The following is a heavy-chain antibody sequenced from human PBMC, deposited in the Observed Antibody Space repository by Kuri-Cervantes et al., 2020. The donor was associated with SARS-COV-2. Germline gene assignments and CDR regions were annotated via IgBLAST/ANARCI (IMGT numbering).Heavy chain of an antibody. CDR1: GCTFTGYY. D-gene: IGHD2-2*01. V-gene: IGHV1-2*02. Sequence: ASVKVSCKASGCTFTGYYMHWVRQAPGQGLEWMGWINPNSGGTNYAQKFQGRVTMTRDTSISTAYMELSRLRSDDTAVYYCARASSIVVVPAAPFDYWGQGTLVTVSS. CDR2: INPNSGGT. CDR3: ARASSIVVVPAAPFDY. J-gene: IGHJ4*02.